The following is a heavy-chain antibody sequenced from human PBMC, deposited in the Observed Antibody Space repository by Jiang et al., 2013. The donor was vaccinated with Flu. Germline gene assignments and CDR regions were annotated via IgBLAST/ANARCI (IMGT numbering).Heavy chain of an antibody. D-gene: IGHD6-13*01. CDR3: ARDPDSSSWYDAFDI. CDR1: GFTFSSYA. Sequence: RLSCAASGFTFSSYAMHWVRQAPGKGLEWVAVISYDGSNKYYADSVKGRFTISRDNSKNTLYLQMNSLRAEDTAVYYCARDPDSSSWYDAFDIWGQGTMVTVSS. CDR2: ISYDGSNK. J-gene: IGHJ3*02. V-gene: IGHV3-30-3*01.